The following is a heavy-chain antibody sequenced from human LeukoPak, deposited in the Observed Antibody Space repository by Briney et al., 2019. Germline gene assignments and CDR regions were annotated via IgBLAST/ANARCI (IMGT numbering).Heavy chain of an antibody. CDR1: GGSISSGGYY. Sequence: SETLSLTCTVSGGSISSGGYYWSWIRQHPGTGLEWIGYIYYSGSTYYNPSLKSRVTISVDTSKNQFSLKLSSVTAADTAVYYCARSGDIVVVPAATDAFDIWGQGTTVTVSS. CDR3: ARSGDIVVVPAATDAFDI. CDR2: IYYSGST. J-gene: IGHJ3*02. V-gene: IGHV4-31*03. D-gene: IGHD2-2*01.